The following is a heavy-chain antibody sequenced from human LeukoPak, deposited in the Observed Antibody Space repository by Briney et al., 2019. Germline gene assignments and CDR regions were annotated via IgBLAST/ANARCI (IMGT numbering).Heavy chain of an antibody. Sequence: SETLSLTCTISGGSISSYYWSWIRQPAGKGLEWIGRIYTSGSTNYNPSLKSRLTMSVDTSKNQFSLRLSSVTAADTAVYYCARHRAYSSSSPFDYWGQGTLVTVSS. J-gene: IGHJ4*02. CDR3: ARHRAYSSSSPFDY. CDR1: GGSISSYY. D-gene: IGHD6-6*01. V-gene: IGHV4-4*07. CDR2: IYTSGST.